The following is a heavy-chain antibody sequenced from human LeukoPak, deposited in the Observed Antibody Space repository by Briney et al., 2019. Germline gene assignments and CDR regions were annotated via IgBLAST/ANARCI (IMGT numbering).Heavy chain of an antibody. CDR3: ARSGFDYDFWGGFNWFDP. V-gene: IGHV4-39*01. CDR2: IYYSGST. D-gene: IGHD3-3*01. CDR1: GGSISSSSYY. Sequence: SETLSLTCTVSGGSISSSSYYWGWIRQPPGKGLEWIGSIYYSGSTYYNPSLKSRVTISVDTSKNQFSLKLSSVTAADTAVYYCARSGFDYDFWGGFNWFDPWGQGTLVTVSS. J-gene: IGHJ5*02.